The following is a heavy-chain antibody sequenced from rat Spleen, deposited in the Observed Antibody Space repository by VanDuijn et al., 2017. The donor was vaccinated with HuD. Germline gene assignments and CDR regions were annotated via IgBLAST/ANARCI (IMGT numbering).Heavy chain of an antibody. CDR2: ISYDGSST. J-gene: IGHJ2*01. CDR1: GFTFSDYY. Sequence: EVQLVESGGGLVQPGRSLKLSCVASGFTFSDYYMAWVRQAPTKGLEWVATISYDGSSTYYRDSVKGRFTISRDNAKSTLYLQMDSLRSEDTATYYCTTWDYYDNRFDYWGQGVMVTVSS. D-gene: IGHD1-6*01. V-gene: IGHV5-20*01. CDR3: TTWDYYDNRFDY.